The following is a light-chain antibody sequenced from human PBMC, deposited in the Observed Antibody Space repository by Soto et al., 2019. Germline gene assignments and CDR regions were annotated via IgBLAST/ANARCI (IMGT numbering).Light chain of an antibody. Sequence: EIVLAQYPGTLSLSPGATATLXXSPSQSVSNNYLASYQQKPGQAPRLLIYAASRRATGIPDRFSGSGSGTDFTLTICSLEPEDFAVYYCHQHFNGPIPLGQGTRLEIK. V-gene: IGKV3D-20*02. CDR3: HQHFNGPIP. J-gene: IGKJ5*01. CDR2: AAS. CDR1: QSVSNNY.